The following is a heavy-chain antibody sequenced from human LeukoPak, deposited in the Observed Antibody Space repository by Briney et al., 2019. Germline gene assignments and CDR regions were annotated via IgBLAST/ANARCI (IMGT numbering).Heavy chain of an antibody. CDR3: ARSSNWGVDSGYDPFDY. CDR2: IYPGDSDT. Sequence: GESLKISCKGSGYSFTSYWIGWVRQMPGKGLEWMGIIYPGDSDTRYSPSFPGQVTISADKSISTAYLQWSSLKASDTAMYYCARSSNWGVDSGYDPFDYWGQGTLVTVSS. J-gene: IGHJ4*02. D-gene: IGHD5-12*01. CDR1: GYSFTSYW. V-gene: IGHV5-51*01.